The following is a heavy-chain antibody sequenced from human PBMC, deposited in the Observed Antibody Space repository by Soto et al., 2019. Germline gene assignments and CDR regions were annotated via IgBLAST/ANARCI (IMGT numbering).Heavy chain of an antibody. V-gene: IGHV1-18*04. CDR1: GYTFTSYG. J-gene: IGHJ6*02. D-gene: IGHD2-2*01. CDR2: ISAYNGNT. Sequence: QVQLVQSGAEVKKPGASVKVSCKASGYTFTSYGISWVRQAPGQGLEWMGWISAYNGNTNYAQKLQGRVTMTTDTSTRTAYMELRSLRSDDTAVYYCARGSTSPPYYYYYGMDVWGQGTTVTVSS. CDR3: ARGSTSPPYYYYYGMDV.